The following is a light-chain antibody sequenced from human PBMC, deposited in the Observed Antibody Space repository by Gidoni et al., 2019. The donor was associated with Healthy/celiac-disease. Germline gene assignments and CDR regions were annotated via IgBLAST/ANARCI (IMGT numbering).Light chain of an antibody. CDR2: AAS. Sequence: DIQMTQSPSSLSASVGDRVTITCRASQSISSYLNWYQQKPGKAPKLLSYAASSWQSGVPSRFSGSGSGTEFTLTISSLQPEDFATYYCQQSYSTPVTFXXXTKVEIK. CDR1: QSISSY. CDR3: QQSYSTPVT. J-gene: IGKJ1*01. V-gene: IGKV1-39*01.